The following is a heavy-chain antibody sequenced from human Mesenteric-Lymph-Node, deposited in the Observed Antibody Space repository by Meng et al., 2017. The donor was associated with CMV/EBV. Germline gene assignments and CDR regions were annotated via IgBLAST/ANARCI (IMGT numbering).Heavy chain of an antibody. D-gene: IGHD3-22*01. V-gene: IGHV1-69*05. CDR3: ARGRYDSSGYLFDY. J-gene: IGHJ4*02. CDR2: IIPIFGTA. Sequence: SVKVSCKASGDTFNSYAITWVRQAPGQGLEWMGGIIPIFGTANYAQKFQGRVTITTDESTSTAYMGLSSLTSEDTAVYYCARGRYDSSGYLFDYWGQGTLVTVSS. CDR1: GDTFNSYA.